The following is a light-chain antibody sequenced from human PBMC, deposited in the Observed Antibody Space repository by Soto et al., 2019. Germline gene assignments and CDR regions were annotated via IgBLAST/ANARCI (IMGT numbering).Light chain of an antibody. J-gene: IGKJ1*01. CDR1: QSVDRY. CDR3: QQYKDYTWT. Sequence: DILMTQSPSTLSASVGDRVSITCRASQSVDRYLAWYQQKPGKAPQLLIYDASTLESGVPSRFSGSGSGTEVTLTISSLQPDDFSTFYCQQYKDYTWTFGQGTKVEV. CDR2: DAS. V-gene: IGKV1-5*01.